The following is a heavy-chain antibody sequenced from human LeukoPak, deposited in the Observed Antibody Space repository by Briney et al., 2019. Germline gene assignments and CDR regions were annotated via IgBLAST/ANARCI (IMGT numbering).Heavy chain of an antibody. CDR2: INPNSGGT. Sequence: GASVKVSCKASGYTFTGYHMHWVRQAPGQGPEWMGWINPNSGGTNYAQKFQGRVTMTRDTSINTAYMELSSLRSDDTAVYYCARDHSPLTVAAANWFDPWGQGTLVTVSS. CDR1: GYTFTGYH. J-gene: IGHJ5*02. D-gene: IGHD6-13*01. CDR3: ARDHSPLTVAAANWFDP. V-gene: IGHV1-2*02.